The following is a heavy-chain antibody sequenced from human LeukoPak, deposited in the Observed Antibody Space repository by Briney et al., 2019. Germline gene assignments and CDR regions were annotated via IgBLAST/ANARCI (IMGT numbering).Heavy chain of an antibody. CDR1: GFTFSSYA. CDR3: AKEESNDASGHYRHRFNY. V-gene: IGHV3-33*06. CDR2: IWYDGSNK. Sequence: GGSLRLSCAASGFTFSSYAMSWVRQAPGKGLEWVAVIWYDGSNKYYVDSVQGRFTISRDNSKNTLFLQMNSLRDEDTPVYYCAKEESNDASGHYRHRFNYWGQGTLVTVSS. D-gene: IGHD3-22*01. J-gene: IGHJ4*02.